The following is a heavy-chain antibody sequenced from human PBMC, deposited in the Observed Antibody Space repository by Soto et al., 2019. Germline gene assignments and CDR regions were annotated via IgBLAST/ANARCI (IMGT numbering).Heavy chain of an antibody. CDR1: GYTFTSYD. J-gene: IGHJ3*02. Sequence: ASVKVSCKASGYTFTSYDINWVRQATGQGLEWMGWMNPNSGNTGYAQKFQGRVTMTRNTSISTAYMELSSLRSEDTAVSSCATLPSSIAARDAFDIWGQGTMVTVSS. CDR2: MNPNSGNT. CDR3: ATLPSSIAARDAFDI. D-gene: IGHD6-6*01. V-gene: IGHV1-8*02.